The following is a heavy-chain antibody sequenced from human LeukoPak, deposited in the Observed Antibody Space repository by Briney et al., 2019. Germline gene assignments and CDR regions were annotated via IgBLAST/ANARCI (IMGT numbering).Heavy chain of an antibody. D-gene: IGHD3-22*01. V-gene: IGHV3-48*01. J-gene: IGHJ4*02. CDR1: GFTFSSYS. Sequence: GGSLRLSCAVSGFTFSSYSMNWVRQAPGKGLEWVSSISSSSSTIYYADSVKGRFTISRDNAKNSLYLQMNSLRAEDTAVYYCARGAYYYEDWGQGTLVTVSS. CDR3: ARGAYYYED. CDR2: ISSSSSTI.